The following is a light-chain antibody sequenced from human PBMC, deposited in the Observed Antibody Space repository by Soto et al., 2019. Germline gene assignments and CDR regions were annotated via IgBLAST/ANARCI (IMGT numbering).Light chain of an antibody. CDR1: HILSSGF. CDR3: QHYENSPIT. CDR2: GAS. J-gene: IGKJ5*01. V-gene: IGKV3-20*01. Sequence: EIVLTQSPGILSLSPGERATLSCRANHILSSGFLACYQQRRGHAPRLLICGASTRATDIPDRFSGGGSETDFILTISREEPEDFAMYYCQHYENSPITFGPGTRLEIK.